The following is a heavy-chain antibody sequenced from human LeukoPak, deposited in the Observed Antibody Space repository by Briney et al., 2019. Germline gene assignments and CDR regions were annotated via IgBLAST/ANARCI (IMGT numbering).Heavy chain of an antibody. CDR3: ARDRGSGSYVNYFDY. Sequence: SQTLSLTCTVSGGSIRSGSYYWSWIRQPAGKGLEWIGRIYTSGSTNYNPSLKSRVTISVDTSKNQFSLKLSSVTAADTAVYYCARDRGSGSYVNYFDYWGQGTLVTVSS. CDR1: GGSIRSGSYY. J-gene: IGHJ4*02. V-gene: IGHV4-61*02. CDR2: IYTSGST. D-gene: IGHD1-26*01.